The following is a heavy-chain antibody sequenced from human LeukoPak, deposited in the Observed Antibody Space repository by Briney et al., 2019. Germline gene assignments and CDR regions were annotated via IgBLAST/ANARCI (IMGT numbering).Heavy chain of an antibody. J-gene: IGHJ3*02. Sequence: PSETLSLTCTVSGGSISSYYWSWIRQPPGKGLEWIGYIYCSGSTNYNPSLKSRVTISVDTSKNQFSLKLSSVTAADTAVYYCASGRGRRANAFDIWGQGTMVTVSS. CDR2: IYCSGST. CDR3: ASGRGRRANAFDI. CDR1: GGSISSYY. V-gene: IGHV4-59*08.